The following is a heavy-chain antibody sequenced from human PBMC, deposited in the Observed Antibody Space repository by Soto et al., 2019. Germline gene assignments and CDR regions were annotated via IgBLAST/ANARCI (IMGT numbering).Heavy chain of an antibody. D-gene: IGHD1-26*01. V-gene: IGHV1-18*01. CDR2: ISAYNGNT. Sequence: QVQLVKSGAEVKKPGASVKVSCKASGYTFTSYGISWVRQAPGQGLEWRGWISAYNGNTNYAQKHQGRVIMTRDTSTSTADMELRSLRSDDTDVYYCARDHVSVNNLGRWEDYWGQGTLGTVAS. J-gene: IGHJ4*02. CDR3: ARDHVSVNNLGRWEDY. CDR1: GYTFTSYG.